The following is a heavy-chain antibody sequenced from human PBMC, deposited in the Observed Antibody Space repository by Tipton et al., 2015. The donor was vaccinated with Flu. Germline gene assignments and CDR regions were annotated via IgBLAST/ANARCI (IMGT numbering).Heavy chain of an antibody. J-gene: IGHJ6*02. CDR1: GYTFTTYG. V-gene: IGHV1-18*01. CDR3: ARDSARVGSGLYFDDYSYHGMDV. D-gene: IGHD3-9*01. CDR2: SSAFDHGT. Sequence: QLVQSGDEVREPGASVKVSCKASGYTFTTYGISWVRQAPGQGREWMGWSSAFDHGTKYAQKVQGRVIMTTDTSTRTAYMELRDLRSEDTAVYYCARDSARVGSGLYFDDYSYHGMDVWGQGTTVTVSS.